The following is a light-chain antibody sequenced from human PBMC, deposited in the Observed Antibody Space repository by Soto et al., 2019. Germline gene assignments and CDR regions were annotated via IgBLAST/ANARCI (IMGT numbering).Light chain of an antibody. J-gene: IGKJ4*01. CDR3: QQYNTSPLT. V-gene: IGKV1-5*03. CDR2: KES. Sequence: DIQMTQSPSTLSASVGDRVTITCRASQSISTWLAWYQQKTGKAPKLLIYKESRLEGWVPSRFDGSGSGTLFNITISSLHPDDFATYYCQQYNTSPLTFGGGTTVAIK. CDR1: QSISTW.